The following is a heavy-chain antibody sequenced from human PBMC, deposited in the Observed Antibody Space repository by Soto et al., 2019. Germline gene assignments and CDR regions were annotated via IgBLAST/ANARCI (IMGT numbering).Heavy chain of an antibody. D-gene: IGHD1-1*01. CDR3: TRETIAGTTGHDS. J-gene: IGHJ4*02. V-gene: IGHV3-23*01. CDR1: GFNVGAFA. CDR2: ISVSDVFI. Sequence: PGESLKISCAASGFNVGAFAVNWVRPAPGKGLGWVAGISVSDVFIYYSDSVRGRFYISRDASENILYLQMNSLRVDDTALYYCTRETIAGTTGHDSWGPGTLVTVSS.